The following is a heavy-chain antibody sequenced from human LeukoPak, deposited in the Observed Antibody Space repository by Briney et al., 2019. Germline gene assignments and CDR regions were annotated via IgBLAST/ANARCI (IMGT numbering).Heavy chain of an antibody. J-gene: IGHJ6*03. V-gene: IGHV1-69*05. Sequence: SVKVSCKASGYTFTSYDINWVRQATGQGLEWMGGIIPIFGTANYAQKFQGRVTITTDESTSTAYMELSSLRSEDTAVYYCAKGDIVVVVAAIPGRSYYMDVWGKGTTVTVSS. CDR3: AKGDIVVVVAAIPGRSYYMDV. CDR2: IIPIFGTA. D-gene: IGHD2-15*01. CDR1: GYTFTSYD.